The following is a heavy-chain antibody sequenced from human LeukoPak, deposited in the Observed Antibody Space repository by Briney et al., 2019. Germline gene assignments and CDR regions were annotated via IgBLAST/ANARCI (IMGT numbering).Heavy chain of an antibody. CDR3: AREGHYDILTGYSPGEYYFYYMDV. J-gene: IGHJ6*03. CDR2: ISSDGVEK. D-gene: IGHD3-9*01. CDR1: GFTFSHYG. Sequence: GGSLRLSCEASGFTFSHYGIHWVRQTPGKGLEWVAAISSDGVEKHYADSVKGRFTISRDNSKSTLYLQMNSLRAEDTALYYCAREGHYDILTGYSPGEYYFYYMDVWGKGTTVTVSS. V-gene: IGHV3-30*04.